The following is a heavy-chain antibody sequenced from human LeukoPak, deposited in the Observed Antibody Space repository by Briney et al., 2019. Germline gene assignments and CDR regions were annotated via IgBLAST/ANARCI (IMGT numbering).Heavy chain of an antibody. CDR3: ARGGDYDILTGYYVSDL. CDR1: GFIFRNHA. V-gene: IGHV3-23*01. Sequence: GGSLTLSCAASGFIFRNHAMSWVRQAPGNGLAWVSAITGRRDTTVYADSVKGRLTIYRDHSKNTLYVEMNTLRAEDTAVYYCARGGDYDILTGYYVSDLWGQGTLVTVSS. D-gene: IGHD3-9*01. J-gene: IGHJ5*02. CDR2: ITGRRDTT.